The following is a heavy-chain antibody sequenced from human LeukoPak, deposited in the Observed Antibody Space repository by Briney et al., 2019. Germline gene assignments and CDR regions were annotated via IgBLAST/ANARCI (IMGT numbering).Heavy chain of an antibody. D-gene: IGHD6-13*01. J-gene: IGHJ4*02. Sequence: ASVKVSCKASGYTFTGYYMHWVRQAPGQGLEWMGWINPNSGGTNYAQKFQGRVTMTRNTSISTAYMELSRLRSDDTAVYYCARVAIAAADTFDYWGQGTLVTVSS. CDR1: GYTFTGYY. CDR2: INPNSGGT. V-gene: IGHV1-2*02. CDR3: ARVAIAAADTFDY.